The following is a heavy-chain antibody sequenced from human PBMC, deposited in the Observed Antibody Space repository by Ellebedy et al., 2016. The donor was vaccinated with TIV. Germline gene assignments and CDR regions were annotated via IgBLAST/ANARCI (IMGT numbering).Heavy chain of an antibody. J-gene: IGHJ4*02. CDR2: IIPIFGTA. Sequence: AASVKVSCKASGGTFSSYAISWVRQAPGQGLEWMGGIIPIFGTANYAQKFQGRVTITADESTSTAYMELSSLRSEDTAVYYCARVGDCSSTSCHDDYWGQGTLVTVSS. CDR1: GGTFSSYA. V-gene: IGHV1-69*13. D-gene: IGHD2-2*03. CDR3: ARVGDCSSTSCHDDY.